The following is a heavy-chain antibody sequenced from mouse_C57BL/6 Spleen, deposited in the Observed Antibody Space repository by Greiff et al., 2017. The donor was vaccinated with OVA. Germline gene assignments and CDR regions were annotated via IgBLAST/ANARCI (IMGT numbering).Heavy chain of an antibody. CDR1: GYSFTGYY. CDR2: INPSTGGT. CDR3: ARVYDGYFDY. V-gene: IGHV1-42*01. J-gene: IGHJ2*01. Sequence: VQLQQSGPELVKPGASVKISCKASGYSFTGYYMNWVKQSPEKSLEWIGEINPSTGGTTYNQKFKAKATLTVDKSSSTAYMQLKSLTSEDSAVYYCARVYDGYFDYWGQGTTLTVSS. D-gene: IGHD2-12*01.